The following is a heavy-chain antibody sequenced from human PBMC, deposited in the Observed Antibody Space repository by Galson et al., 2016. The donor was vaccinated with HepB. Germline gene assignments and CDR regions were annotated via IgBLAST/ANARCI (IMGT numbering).Heavy chain of an antibody. CDR3: ARFDDAYYYAMDV. Sequence: TLSLTCNVSGGSMKNNDFYWSWVRQAPGKGLEWIAYIFHSGASYYNPSLKSRVTISVDTSKNQFSLKVNSVSAADTAVYYCARFDDAYYYAMDVWGQGTTVAVSS. D-gene: IGHD1-1*01. CDR2: IFHSGAS. CDR1: GGSMKNNDFY. V-gene: IGHV4-30-4*01. J-gene: IGHJ6*02.